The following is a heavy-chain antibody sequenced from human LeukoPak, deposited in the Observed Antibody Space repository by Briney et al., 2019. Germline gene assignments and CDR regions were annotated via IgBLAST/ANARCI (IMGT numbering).Heavy chain of an antibody. CDR3: AKGPKGSSSWLKDYGMDV. CDR2: ISGSGGST. Sequence: PGGSLRLSCAASGFTFSSYAMSWVRQAPGKGLEWVSVISGSGGSTYYADSVKGRFTISRDNSKNTLYLQMNSLRAEDTAVYYCAKGPKGSSSWLKDYGMDVWGQGTTVTVSS. D-gene: IGHD6-13*01. V-gene: IGHV3-23*01. J-gene: IGHJ6*02. CDR1: GFTFSSYA.